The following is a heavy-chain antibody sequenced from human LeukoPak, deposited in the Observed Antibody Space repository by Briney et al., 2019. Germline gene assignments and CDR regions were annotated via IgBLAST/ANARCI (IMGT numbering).Heavy chain of an antibody. CDR3: AKERLAQYSSSWYGLWDC. CDR2: ISYDGSNK. Sequence: GGSLRLSCAASGFTFSSYGMHWVRQAPGKGLEWVAVISYDGSNKFYADSVKGRFTISRDNSKNTLYLQMNSLRAEDTAVYYCAKERLAQYSSSWYGLWDCWGQGTPVTVSS. D-gene: IGHD6-13*01. V-gene: IGHV3-30*18. CDR1: GFTFSSYG. J-gene: IGHJ4*02.